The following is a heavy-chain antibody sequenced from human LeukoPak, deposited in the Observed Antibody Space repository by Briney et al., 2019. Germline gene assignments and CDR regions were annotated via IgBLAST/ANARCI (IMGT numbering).Heavy chain of an antibody. CDR2: INHSGST. CDR1: GGSFSGYY. Sequence: PSETLSLTCAVYGGSFSGYYWSWIRQPPGKGLGWIGEINHSGSTNYNPSLKSRVTISVDTSKNQFSLKLSSVTAADTAVYYCARDSSWHESDYWGQGTLVTVSS. CDR3: ARDSSWHESDY. D-gene: IGHD6-13*01. V-gene: IGHV4-34*01. J-gene: IGHJ4*02.